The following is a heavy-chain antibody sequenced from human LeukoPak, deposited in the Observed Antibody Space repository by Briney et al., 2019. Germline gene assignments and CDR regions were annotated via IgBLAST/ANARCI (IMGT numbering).Heavy chain of an antibody. CDR2: ISHDGSNK. V-gene: IGHV3-30-3*01. J-gene: IGHJ4*02. Sequence: GGSLRLSCAASGFTFSSSAMHWVRQAPGKGLEWVALISHDGSNKYCADSVKGRFTISRDNSKNTQYVQMNSLRAEDTAVYYCATDLRALGYSGWYLGYWGQGTLVTVSS. CDR1: GFTFSSSA. CDR3: ATDLRALGYSGWYLGY. D-gene: IGHD1-26*01.